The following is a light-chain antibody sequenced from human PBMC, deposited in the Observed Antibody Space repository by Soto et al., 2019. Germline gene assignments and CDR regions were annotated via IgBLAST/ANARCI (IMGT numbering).Light chain of an antibody. CDR2: EVT. CDR1: SSDIGAYNY. Sequence: QSVLTQPPSASGSPGQSVTISCSGTSSDIGAYNYVSWYQQHPGKAPKLLISEVTKRPSGVPDRFSGSKSGNTASLTVSGLQSDDEADYYCSSYGGNNNYVIFGGGTKLTVL. CDR3: SSYGGNNNYVI. J-gene: IGLJ2*01. V-gene: IGLV2-8*01.